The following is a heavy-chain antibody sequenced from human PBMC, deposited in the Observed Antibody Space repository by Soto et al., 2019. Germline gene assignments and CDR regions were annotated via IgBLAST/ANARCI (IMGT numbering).Heavy chain of an antibody. Sequence: QVQLVQSGAEVRKPGAGVKIACKASGYTFTSYGISWVRQATGQGLEWMGWISAYNGNTNYAQKLQGRVTMTTDTSTSTAYMELRSLRSDDTAVYYCARGGTTVPTLQDAFDIWGQGTMVTVSS. D-gene: IGHD4-17*01. J-gene: IGHJ3*02. CDR2: ISAYNGNT. CDR3: ARGGTTVPTLQDAFDI. CDR1: GYTFTSYG. V-gene: IGHV1-18*01.